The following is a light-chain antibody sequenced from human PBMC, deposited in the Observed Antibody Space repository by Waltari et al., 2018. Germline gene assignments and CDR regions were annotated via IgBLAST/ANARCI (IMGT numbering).Light chain of an antibody. CDR1: SSDVGGYNY. CDR2: DVS. J-gene: IGLJ2*01. Sequence: QSALNQPASVSGSPGTSITTSCTGTSSDVGGYNYVSWYQQHPGKAPKLMIYDVSNRPSGVSNRFSGSKSGNTASLTISGLQAEDEADYYCFSHTSSITVVFGGGTKLTVL. CDR3: FSHTSSITVV. V-gene: IGLV2-14*03.